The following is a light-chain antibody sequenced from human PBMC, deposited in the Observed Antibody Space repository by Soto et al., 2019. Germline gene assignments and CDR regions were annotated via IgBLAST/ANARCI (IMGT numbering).Light chain of an antibody. V-gene: IGLV1-44*01. CDR1: SSNIGSNT. Sequence: QSVLTQPHSASGTPGQRVTIFCSGSSSNIGSNTVNWYQQLPGTAPKLLIYSNNQRPSGVPDRFSGSKSGTSASLAISGLQSEDEADYYCAAWDDSLNGPVFGGGTKLTVL. CDR3: AAWDDSLNGPV. CDR2: SNN. J-gene: IGLJ3*02.